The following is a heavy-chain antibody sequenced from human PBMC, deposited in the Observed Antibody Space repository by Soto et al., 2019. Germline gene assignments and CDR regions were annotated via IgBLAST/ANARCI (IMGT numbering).Heavy chain of an antibody. J-gene: IGHJ6*02. V-gene: IGHV3-13*05. D-gene: IGHD2-8*01. CDR1: GFTFRNYD. CDR3: ARTNRDFYGLDV. CDR2: ISAAGDP. Sequence: EVQLVESGGGLVQPGGSLRLSCEASGFTFRNYDMHWVRQGTGKGLEWVAGISAAGDPDYADSVEGRFTITRENAQNSFFLQMNSLRFGDTAVYYCARTNRDFYGLDVGGQGTTVIVSS.